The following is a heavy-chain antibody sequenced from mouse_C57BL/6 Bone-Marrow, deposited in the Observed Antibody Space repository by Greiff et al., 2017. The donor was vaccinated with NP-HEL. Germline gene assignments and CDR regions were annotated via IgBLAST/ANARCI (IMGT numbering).Heavy chain of an antibody. J-gene: IGHJ4*01. CDR3: AMCPYSNYGECAMDY. CDR2: IHPSDSDT. D-gene: IGHD2-5*01. CDR1: GYTFTSYW. Sequence: QVQLQQPGAELVKPGASVKVSCKASGYTFTSYWMHWVKQRPGQGLEWIGRIHPSDSDTNYNQKFKGKATLTVDKSSSTAYMQLSSLTSEDAAVYYCAMCPYSNYGECAMDYWGQGTSVTVSS. V-gene: IGHV1-74*01.